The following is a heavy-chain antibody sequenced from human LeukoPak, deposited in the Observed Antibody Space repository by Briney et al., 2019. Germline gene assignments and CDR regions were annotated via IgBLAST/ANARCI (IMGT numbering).Heavy chain of an antibody. CDR1: GGSISSGDYY. Sequence: SETLSLTCTVSGGSISSGDYYWSWIRQPPGKGLEWIGYIYYSGSTYYNPSLKSRVTISVDTSKNQFSLKLSSVTAADTAVYYCARQSRYSGSKQYFDLWGRGTLVTVSS. V-gene: IGHV4-30-4*01. CDR2: IYYSGST. D-gene: IGHD1-26*01. J-gene: IGHJ2*01. CDR3: ARQSRYSGSKQYFDL.